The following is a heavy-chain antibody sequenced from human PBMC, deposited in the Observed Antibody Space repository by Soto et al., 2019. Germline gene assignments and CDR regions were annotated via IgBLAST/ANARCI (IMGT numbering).Heavy chain of an antibody. Sequence: GGSLRLSCAASGFTFSSYGMHWVRQAPGKGLEWVAVISYDGSNKYYADSVKGRFTISRDNSKNTLYLQMNSLRAEDTAVYYCAKDPPYSVYDFWSGYYYYYYGMDVWGQGTTVTVSS. V-gene: IGHV3-30*18. CDR3: AKDPPYSVYDFWSGYYYYYYGMDV. D-gene: IGHD3-3*01. CDR2: ISYDGSNK. CDR1: GFTFSSYG. J-gene: IGHJ6*02.